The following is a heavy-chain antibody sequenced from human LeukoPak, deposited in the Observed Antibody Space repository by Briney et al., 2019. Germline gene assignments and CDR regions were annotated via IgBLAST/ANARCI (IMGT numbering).Heavy chain of an antibody. V-gene: IGHV3-15*01. CDR3: TTEDIVVVPAAGAH. CDR1: GFTFSNAW. Sequence: GGSLRLSCAASGFTFSNAWMSWVRQAPGKGLEWVGRIKSKTDGGTTDYAAPVKGRFTISRDDSKNTLYLQMNSLETEDTAVYYCTTEDIVVVPAAGAHWGQGTLVTVSS. CDR2: IKSKTDGGTT. J-gene: IGHJ4*02. D-gene: IGHD2-2*01.